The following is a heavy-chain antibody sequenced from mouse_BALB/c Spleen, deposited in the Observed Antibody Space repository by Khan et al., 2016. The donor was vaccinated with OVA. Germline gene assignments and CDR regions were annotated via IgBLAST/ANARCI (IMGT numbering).Heavy chain of an antibody. CDR2: ISSGSNTI. Sequence: EVELVESGGGLVQPGGSRKLSCAASGFTFSSFGMHWVRQAPEKGLEWVAYISSGSNTIYYADTVKGRFTISRDNPKNTLFLQRTSLRSEDTAMYYCARRNSSYAWFAYWGQGTLVTVSA. J-gene: IGHJ3*01. V-gene: IGHV5-17*02. D-gene: IGHD1-1*01. CDR1: GFTFSSFG. CDR3: ARRNSSYAWFAY.